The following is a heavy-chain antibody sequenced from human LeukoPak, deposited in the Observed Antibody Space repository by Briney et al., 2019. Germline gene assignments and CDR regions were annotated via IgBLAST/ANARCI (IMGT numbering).Heavy chain of an antibody. V-gene: IGHV1-2*04. Sequence: ASVKVSCKASGYTFTSYGISWVRQAPGQGLEWMGWINPNSGGTNYAQKFQGWVTMTRDTSISTAYMELSRLRSDDTAVYYCATAGARCGGDCPPNPYYGMDVWGQGTTVTVSS. CDR1: GYTFTSYG. CDR3: ATAGARCGGDCPPNPYYGMDV. J-gene: IGHJ6*02. CDR2: INPNSGGT. D-gene: IGHD2-21*02.